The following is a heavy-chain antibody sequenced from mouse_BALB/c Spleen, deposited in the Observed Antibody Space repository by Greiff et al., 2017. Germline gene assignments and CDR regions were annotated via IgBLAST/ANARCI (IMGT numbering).Heavy chain of an antibody. CDR3: ARDQGDY. CDR1: GFTFSDYY. D-gene: IGHD3-2*02. Sequence: EVKLVESGGGLVKPGGSLKLSCAASGFTFSDYYMYWVRQTPEKRLEWVATISDGGSYTYYPDSVKGRFTISRDNAKNNLYLQMSSLKSEVTAMYYCARDQGDYWGQGTSVTVSS. CDR2: ISDGGSYT. J-gene: IGHJ4*01. V-gene: IGHV5-4*02.